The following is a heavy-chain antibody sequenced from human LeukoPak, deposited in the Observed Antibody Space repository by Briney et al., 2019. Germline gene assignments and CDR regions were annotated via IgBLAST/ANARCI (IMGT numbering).Heavy chain of an antibody. Sequence: SETLSLTCTVSGGSISSGGYYCSWIRQHPGKGLEWIGYIYYSGSTYYNPSLKSRVTISVDTSKNQFSLKLSSVTAADTAVYYCARDNTMIFDYWGQGTLVTVSS. V-gene: IGHV4-31*03. J-gene: IGHJ4*02. CDR3: ARDNTMIFDY. CDR2: IYYSGST. D-gene: IGHD3-22*01. CDR1: GGSISSGGYY.